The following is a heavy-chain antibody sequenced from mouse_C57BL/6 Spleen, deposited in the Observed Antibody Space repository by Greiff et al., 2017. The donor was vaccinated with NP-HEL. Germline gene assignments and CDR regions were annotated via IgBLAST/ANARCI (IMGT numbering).Heavy chain of an antibody. CDR1: GFTFSNYW. D-gene: IGHD4-1*01. V-gene: IGHV6-3*01. CDR2: IRLKSDNYAT. J-gene: IGHJ2*01. CDR3: TEGNWDRDLGDY. Sequence: EVMLVESGGGLVQPGGSMKLSCVASGFTFSNYWMNWVRQSPEKGLEWVAQIRLKSDNYATHYAESVKGRFTISRDDSKSSVYLQMNNLRAEDTGIYYCTEGNWDRDLGDYWGQGTTLTVSS.